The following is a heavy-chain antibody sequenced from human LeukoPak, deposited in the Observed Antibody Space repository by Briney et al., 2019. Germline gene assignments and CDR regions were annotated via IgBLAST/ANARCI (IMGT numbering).Heavy chain of an antibody. CDR3: ARDDLTGVFDF. D-gene: IGHD7-27*01. J-gene: IGHJ4*02. V-gene: IGHV4-30-4*01. Sequence: PSETLSLTCTVSGGSTSSGDCYWCWIRQTPGKGLEWIGYISHIGSTYYNPSLKGRVAMSIDTSKNQFSLKLSSVTAADTAVYFCARDDLTGVFDFWGQGTLVTVSS. CDR2: ISHIGST. CDR1: GGSTSSGDCY.